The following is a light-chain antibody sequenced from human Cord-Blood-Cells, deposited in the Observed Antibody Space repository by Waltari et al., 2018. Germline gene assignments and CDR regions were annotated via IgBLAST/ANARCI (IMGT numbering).Light chain of an antibody. CDR2: EGS. J-gene: IGLJ1*01. V-gene: IGLV2-23*01. Sequence: QSALTQPASVSWSPGQSITISCTGTSSDVGSYNLVSWYQQHPGKAPKLMIYEGSKRPSGVSNRFSGSKSGNTASLTISGLQAGDEADYYCCSYAGSSTYVFGTGTKVTVL. CDR3: CSYAGSSTYV. CDR1: SSDVGSYNL.